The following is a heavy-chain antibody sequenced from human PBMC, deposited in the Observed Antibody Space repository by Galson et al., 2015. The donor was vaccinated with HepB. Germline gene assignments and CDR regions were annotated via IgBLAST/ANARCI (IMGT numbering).Heavy chain of an antibody. CDR3: ARDSRYNSGWSYYYYMDV. V-gene: IGHV4-61*02. CDR1: GGSISSGGYY. J-gene: IGHJ6*03. Sequence: TLSLTCTVSGGSISSGGYYWSWIRQPAGKGLEWIGRMYFSGNTSYNPSLKSRVTVSVDTSKNQFSLKLSSVTAADTAVYYCARDSRYNSGWSYYYYMDVWGKGITVTVSS. CDR2: MYFSGNT. D-gene: IGHD6-19*01.